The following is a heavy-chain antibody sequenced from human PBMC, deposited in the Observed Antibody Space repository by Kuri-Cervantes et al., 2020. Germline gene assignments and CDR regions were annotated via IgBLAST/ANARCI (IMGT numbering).Heavy chain of an antibody. V-gene: IGHV3-23*01. D-gene: IGHD4/OR15-4a*01. CDR2: ISGSGGST. Sequence: ETLSLTCAASGFTFSSYAMSWVRQAPGKGLEWVSAISGSGGSTYYADSVKGRFTISRDNSKNTLYLQMNSLRAEDTAVYFCARGYPGALTFGYWGLGTLVTVSS. CDR1: GFTFSSYA. CDR3: ARGYPGALTFGY. J-gene: IGHJ4*02.